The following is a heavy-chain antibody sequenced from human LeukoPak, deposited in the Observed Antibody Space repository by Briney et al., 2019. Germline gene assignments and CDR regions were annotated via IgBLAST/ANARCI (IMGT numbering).Heavy chain of an antibody. D-gene: IGHD6-13*01. V-gene: IGHV4-4*07. CDR2: MYISGST. CDR1: GGSINTYY. Sequence: SETLSLTCTVSGGSINTYYWSWIRQPAGKGLEWIGRMYISGSTKYNPSLKSRVTISVDTSKNQFSLKLSSVTAADTAVYYCARQQLTYYYYYMDVWGKGTTVTVSS. J-gene: IGHJ6*03. CDR3: ARQQLTYYYYYMDV.